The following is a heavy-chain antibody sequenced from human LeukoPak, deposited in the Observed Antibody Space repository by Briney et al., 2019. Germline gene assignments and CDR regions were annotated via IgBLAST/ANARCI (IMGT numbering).Heavy chain of an antibody. Sequence: ASVKVSCKASGYTFTNYDINWVRQATGQGLEWMGWMNPNSGNTGYAQKFQGRVTMTRNTSIRTAYMELSSLRSEDTAVYYCARSYCSSTTCSLDYWGQGTLVTVSS. J-gene: IGHJ4*02. CDR2: MNPNSGNT. V-gene: IGHV1-8*01. CDR1: GYTFTNYD. CDR3: ARSYCSSTTCSLDY. D-gene: IGHD2-2*01.